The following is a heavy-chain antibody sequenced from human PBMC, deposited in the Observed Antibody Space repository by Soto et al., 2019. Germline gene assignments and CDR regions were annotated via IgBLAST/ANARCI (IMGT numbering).Heavy chain of an antibody. CDR3: ARIPFFFDSSPYYYDY. V-gene: IGHV4-59*01. CDR1: TFSISPYY. D-gene: IGHD3-22*01. Sequence: SETLSLTCTFSTFSISPYYWSWIRQPPGRGLEWRGYIFYNGTTNYNPSLKRRVTISFDTSKNQFSLKLSSVTAADTAVYYCARIPFFFDSSPYYYDYWGQGALVTVSS. J-gene: IGHJ4*02. CDR2: IFYNGTT.